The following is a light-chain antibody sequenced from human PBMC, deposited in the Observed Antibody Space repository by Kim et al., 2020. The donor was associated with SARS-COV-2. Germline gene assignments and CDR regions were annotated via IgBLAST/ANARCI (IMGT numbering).Light chain of an antibody. CDR3: QESSSTSST. Sequence: SAFVGDRVSITCRASRTISRHLNWYRQHPGKAPELLIYATSKLHSGVSSRFSGSGSGTDFTLTINRLQPEDFAIYFCQESSSTSSTFGQGTKLEIK. CDR2: ATS. CDR1: RTISRH. V-gene: IGKV1-39*01. J-gene: IGKJ2*01.